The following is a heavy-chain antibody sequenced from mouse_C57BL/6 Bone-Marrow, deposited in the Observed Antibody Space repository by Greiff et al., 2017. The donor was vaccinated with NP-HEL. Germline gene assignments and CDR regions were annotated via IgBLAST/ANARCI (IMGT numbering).Heavy chain of an antibody. V-gene: IGHV1-14*01. CDR2: IYPYNDGT. J-gene: IGHJ3*01. CDR1: GYTFTSYV. D-gene: IGHD1-1*01. Sequence: EVQLQQSGPELVKPGASVKMSCKASGYTFTSYVMHWVKQKPGQGLEWIGYIYPYNDGTKYNEKFKGKATLTSDKSSSTAYMELSSLTSEDSAVYYCHQISFYYYGSPAWFAYWGQGTLVTVSA. CDR3: HQISFYYYGSPAWFAY.